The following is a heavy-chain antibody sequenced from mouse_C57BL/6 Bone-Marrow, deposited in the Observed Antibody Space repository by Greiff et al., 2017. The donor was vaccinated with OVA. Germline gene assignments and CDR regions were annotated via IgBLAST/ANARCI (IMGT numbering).Heavy chain of an antibody. J-gene: IGHJ1*03. Sequence: EVKLMESGGGLVQPGGSLSLSCAASGFTFTDYYMSWVRQPPGKALEWLGFIRNKANGYTTEYSASVKGRFTISRDNSQSILYLQMNALRAEDSATYYCARSDYYGSSYGYFDVWGTGTTVTVSS. D-gene: IGHD1-1*01. CDR1: GFTFTDYY. CDR2: IRNKANGYTT. V-gene: IGHV7-3*01. CDR3: ARSDYYGSSYGYFDV.